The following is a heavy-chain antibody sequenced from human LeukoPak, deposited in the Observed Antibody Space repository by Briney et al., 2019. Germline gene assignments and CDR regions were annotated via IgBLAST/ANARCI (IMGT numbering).Heavy chain of an antibody. CDR2: INSDGSST. J-gene: IGHJ3*02. CDR3: ARGYSGAFDI. Sequence: PGGSLRLSCAASGFTFSSYWMHCVRQGPGKGLVWVSRINSDGSSTIYADSVKGRFTISRDNAENTLYLQMNSLRAEDTAVYYCARGYSGAFDIWGQGTMVTVSS. D-gene: IGHD2-21*01. V-gene: IGHV3-74*01. CDR1: GFTFSSYW.